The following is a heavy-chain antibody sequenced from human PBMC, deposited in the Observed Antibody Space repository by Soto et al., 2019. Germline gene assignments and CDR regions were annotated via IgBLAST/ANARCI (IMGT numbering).Heavy chain of an antibody. Sequence: GGSLRLSCAASGFTFSSYAMSWVCQAPGKGLEWVSAISGSGGSTYYADSVKGRFTISRDNSKNTLYLQMNSLRAEDTAVYYCAKDHSSSWYRFVFDYWGQGTLVTVSS. CDR1: GFTFSSYA. V-gene: IGHV3-23*01. D-gene: IGHD6-13*01. CDR3: AKDHSSSWYRFVFDY. CDR2: ISGSGGST. J-gene: IGHJ4*02.